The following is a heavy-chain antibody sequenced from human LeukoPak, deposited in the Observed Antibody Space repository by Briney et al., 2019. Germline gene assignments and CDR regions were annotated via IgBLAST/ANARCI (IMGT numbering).Heavy chain of an antibody. D-gene: IGHD3-16*01. V-gene: IGHV3-23*01. J-gene: IGHJ3*02. Sequence: GGSLRLSCAASGFTFSRSAMSWVRQAPGKGLEWVSTITGSGAGTYYADSVKGRFTISRDNSKNTLYLQMNSLRAEDTAVYYCARDPRSLAAFDIWGQGTMVTVSS. CDR1: GFTFSRSA. CDR2: ITGSGAGT. CDR3: ARDPRSLAAFDI.